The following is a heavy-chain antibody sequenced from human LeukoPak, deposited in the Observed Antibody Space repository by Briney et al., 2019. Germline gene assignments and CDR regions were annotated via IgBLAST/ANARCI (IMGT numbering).Heavy chain of an antibody. J-gene: IGHJ6*02. CDR1: GFTFDDYA. Sequence: GGSLRLSCAASGFTFDDYAMHWVRQAPGKGLEWVSLISGDGGSTYYADSVKGRFTISRDNSKNSLYLQMNSLRTEDTALYYCAKTSDYYGSGSYFRGYYYYGMDVWGQGTTVTVSS. CDR3: AKTSDYYGSGSYFRGYYYYGMDV. V-gene: IGHV3-43*02. D-gene: IGHD3-10*01. CDR2: ISGDGGST.